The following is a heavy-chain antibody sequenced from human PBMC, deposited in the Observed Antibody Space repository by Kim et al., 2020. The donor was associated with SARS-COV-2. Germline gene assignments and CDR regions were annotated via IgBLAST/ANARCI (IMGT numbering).Heavy chain of an antibody. CDR3: ARHRTTVTTYYYYYMDV. J-gene: IGHJ6*03. D-gene: IGHD4-17*01. Sequence: HKSRVTISVDTSKTQFSLKLSSVTAADTAVYYCARHRTTVTTYYYYYMDVWGKGTTVTVSS. V-gene: IGHV4-39*01.